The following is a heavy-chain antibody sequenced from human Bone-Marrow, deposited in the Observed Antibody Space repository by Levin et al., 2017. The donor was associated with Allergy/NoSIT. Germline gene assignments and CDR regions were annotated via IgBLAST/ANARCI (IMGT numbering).Heavy chain of an antibody. CDR1: GGSFSGHY. V-gene: IGHV4-34*01. CDR2: VNHSGGT. J-gene: IGHJ3*01. D-gene: IGHD3-9*01. Sequence: PSETLSLTCGVDGGSFSGHYWSWIRQSPGKGLEWIGEVNHSGGTNYNPALKSRVTISVDKPNNHFSLKLSSGTAADTAVYYCARCKVDWLSNVNVFDVWGQGTMVTVSS. CDR3: ARCKVDWLSNVNVFDV.